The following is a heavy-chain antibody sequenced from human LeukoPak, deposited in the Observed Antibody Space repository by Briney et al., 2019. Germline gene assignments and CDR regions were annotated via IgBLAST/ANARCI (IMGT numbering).Heavy chain of an antibody. CDR3: ARGRVKYSYGYESNY. J-gene: IGHJ4*02. CDR2: ISGSGGST. Sequence: GGSLRLSCAASGFTFSSYAMSWVRQAPGKGLEWVSGISGSGGSTYYADSVKGRFTISRDNSKNTLYVQMNSLRSEDTAVYYCARGRVKYSYGYESNYWGQGTLVTVSS. V-gene: IGHV3-23*01. D-gene: IGHD5-18*01. CDR1: GFTFSSYA.